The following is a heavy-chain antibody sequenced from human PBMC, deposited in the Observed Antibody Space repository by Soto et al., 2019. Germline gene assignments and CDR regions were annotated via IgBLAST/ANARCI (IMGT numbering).Heavy chain of an antibody. CDR1: GGSISSYY. Sequence: SETLSLTCTVPGGSISSYYWSWIRQPPGKGLEWIGYIYYSGSTNYNPSLKSRVTISVDTSKNQFSLKLSSVTAADTAVYYCARVPNVDTAMVADYWGQGTLVTVSS. D-gene: IGHD5-18*01. V-gene: IGHV4-59*01. J-gene: IGHJ4*02. CDR2: IYYSGST. CDR3: ARVPNVDTAMVADY.